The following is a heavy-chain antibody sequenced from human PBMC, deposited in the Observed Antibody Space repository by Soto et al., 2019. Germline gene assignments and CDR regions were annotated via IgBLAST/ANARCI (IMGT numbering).Heavy chain of an antibody. Sequence: GGSLRLSCAASGFTFSSYWMHWVRQAPGKGLVWVSHINTDGTTTAYADSVKGRFTISRDNAKNTVYLQMNSLRAEDTAVYYCATSRTFDYWGQGTLVTVSS. CDR3: ATSRTFDY. V-gene: IGHV3-74*01. CDR2: INTDGTTT. D-gene: IGHD6-13*01. CDR1: GFTFSSYW. J-gene: IGHJ4*02.